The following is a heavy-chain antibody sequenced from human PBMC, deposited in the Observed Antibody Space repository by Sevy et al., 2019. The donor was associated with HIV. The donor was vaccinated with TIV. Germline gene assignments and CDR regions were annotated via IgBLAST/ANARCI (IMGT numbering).Heavy chain of an antibody. CDR1: GFTFSDYY. CDR3: ARDHVKDGDLGDYYYFAMDV. CDR2: ISGSDNTI. V-gene: IGHV3-11*01. D-gene: IGHD4-17*01. J-gene: IGHJ6*02. Sequence: GGSLRLSCAASGFTFSDYYMSWIRQAPGKGLEWVSYISGSDNTIYYADSVKGRFTISRDNAKNSLYLQMNTLRAEDMAVYYCARDHVKDGDLGDYYYFAMDVWGPGTTVTVSS.